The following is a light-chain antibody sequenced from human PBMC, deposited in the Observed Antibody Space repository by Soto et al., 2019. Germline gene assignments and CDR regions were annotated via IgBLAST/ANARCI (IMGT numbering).Light chain of an antibody. J-gene: IGLJ1*01. V-gene: IGLV2-14*01. CDR2: EVS. Sequence: QSALTQPASVSGSPGQSITISCTGTSSDVGGYNYVSWYQQHPGKAPKLMIYEVSNRPSGVSNRFSGSKSGNTASLTISGLQAEDEADYSCSSYTSSIIDYVFGTGTKLTVL. CDR3: SSYTSSIIDYV. CDR1: SSDVGGYNY.